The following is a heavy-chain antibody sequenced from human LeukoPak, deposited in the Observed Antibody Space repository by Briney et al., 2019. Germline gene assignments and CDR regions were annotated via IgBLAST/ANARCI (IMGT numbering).Heavy chain of an antibody. CDR3: AKEGIDGSDYELDY. Sequence: GGSLRLSCVASGFTFSSHAMSWVRQTPAKGLEWVSGISGSGGSTYYADSVRGRFTISRDRSKNMLYLQMNILRAEDTAVYYCAKEGIDGSDYELDYWGQGTLVSVSS. CDR2: ISGSGGST. CDR1: GFTFSSHA. D-gene: IGHD5-12*01. J-gene: IGHJ4*02. V-gene: IGHV3-23*01.